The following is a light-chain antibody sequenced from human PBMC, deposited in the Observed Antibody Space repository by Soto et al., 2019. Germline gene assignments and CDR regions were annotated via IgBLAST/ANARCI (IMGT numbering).Light chain of an antibody. Sequence: QSALTQPPSVSGSPGQSVTISCTGTSSDVGSYNRVSWYQQPPGTAPKLMIYEVSNRPSGVPDRFSGSKSGNTASLTISGLRAEDEADYYCSSYTSSSVVFGGGTKLTVL. CDR1: SSDVGSYNR. J-gene: IGLJ2*01. V-gene: IGLV2-18*02. CDR3: SSYTSSSVV. CDR2: EVS.